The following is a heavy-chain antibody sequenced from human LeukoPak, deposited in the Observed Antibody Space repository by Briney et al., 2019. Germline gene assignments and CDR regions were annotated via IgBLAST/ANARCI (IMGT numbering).Heavy chain of an antibody. D-gene: IGHD3-10*01. V-gene: IGHV1-69*13. CDR3: ARGDYGSGSYPLGDY. Sequence: SVKVSCKASGGTFSSYAISWVRQAPGQGLEWMGGIIPIFGTANYAQKFQGRVTITADESTSTAHMELSSLRSEDTAVYYCARGDYGSGSYPLGDYWGQGTLVTVSS. CDR1: GGTFSSYA. CDR2: IIPIFGTA. J-gene: IGHJ4*02.